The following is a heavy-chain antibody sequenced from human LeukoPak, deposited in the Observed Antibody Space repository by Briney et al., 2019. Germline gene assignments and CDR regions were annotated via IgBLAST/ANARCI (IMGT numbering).Heavy chain of an antibody. Sequence: SETLSLTCAVYGGSFSGYYWSWIRQPPGKGLEWIGEINHSGSTNYNPSLKSRVTISVDTSKNQFSLKLSSVTAADTAVYYCARGLHHPRYCSGGSCYTVLDPWGQGTLVTVSS. CDR2: INHSGST. CDR3: ARGLHHPRYCSGGSCYTVLDP. V-gene: IGHV4-34*01. D-gene: IGHD2-15*01. CDR1: GGSFSGYY. J-gene: IGHJ5*02.